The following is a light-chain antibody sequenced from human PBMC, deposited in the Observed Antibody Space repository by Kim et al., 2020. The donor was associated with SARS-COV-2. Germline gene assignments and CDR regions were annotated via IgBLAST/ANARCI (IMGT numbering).Light chain of an antibody. CDR2: AAF. J-gene: IGKJ2*01. Sequence: SASVGDRVTITCRASQTISSYLNWYQQKPGKAPKLLIYAAFSLLSGVPSRFSGSESGTDFTLTISSLQPEDFATYYCQQSYSTPYTFGQGTKLEI. CDR1: QTISSY. CDR3: QQSYSTPYT. V-gene: IGKV1-39*01.